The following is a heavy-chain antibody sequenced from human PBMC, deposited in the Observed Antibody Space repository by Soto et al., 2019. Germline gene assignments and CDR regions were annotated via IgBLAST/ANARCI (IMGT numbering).Heavy chain of an antibody. V-gene: IGHV3-64*01. D-gene: IGHD6-6*01. CDR1: GFTLSGYA. CDR3: ARRARPDFYYMHV. J-gene: IGHJ6*03. CDR2: ISSNGVGT. Sequence: EVQLAESGGGLVQPGGSLRLSCAASGFTLSGYAMDWVRQAPGKGLEYVSGISSNGVGTYYANSVQGRFTISRDNSKNTVYLQMGSLRPEDMAVYYCARRARPDFYYMHVWGKGTTVTVSS.